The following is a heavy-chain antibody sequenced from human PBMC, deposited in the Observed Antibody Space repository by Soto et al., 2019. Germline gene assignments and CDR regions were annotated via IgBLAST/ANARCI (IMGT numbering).Heavy chain of an antibody. V-gene: IGHV3-23*01. CDR2: ISGSGGST. CDR1: GFTFSSYA. Sequence: GGSLRLSCAASGFTFSSYAMSWVRQAPGKGLEWVSAISGSGGSTYYADSVKGRFTISRDNSKNTLYLQMNSLRAEDTAVYYCASVGYDILTGYRPHYYYYGMDVWGQGTTVTVSS. D-gene: IGHD3-9*01. J-gene: IGHJ6*02. CDR3: ASVGYDILTGYRPHYYYYGMDV.